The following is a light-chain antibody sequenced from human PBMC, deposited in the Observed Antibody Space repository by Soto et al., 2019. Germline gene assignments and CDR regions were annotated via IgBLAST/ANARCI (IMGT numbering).Light chain of an antibody. CDR3: QPSHHWWT. CDR2: GAS. J-gene: IGKJ1*01. Sequence: ASHYVTHGERATLFCRASQSVRSNLVWYQQKPGQAPRLLIYGASTRVTGIPARFSGSGSGTEFTLTIIILQSEDIAVYYTQPSHHWWTSGQRT. V-gene: IGKV3-15*01. CDR1: QSVRSN.